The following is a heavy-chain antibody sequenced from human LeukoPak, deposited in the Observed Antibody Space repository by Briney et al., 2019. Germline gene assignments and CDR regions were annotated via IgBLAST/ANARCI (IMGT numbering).Heavy chain of an antibody. CDR3: AREACSSAWYLDY. J-gene: IGHJ4*02. CDR1: GGSIRSYY. Sequence: SETLSLTCTVSGGSIRSYYWSWIRQPPGKGLEWIGYIYYSGSTVYNPSLESRVTISVDTSKNQFSLKVRSVTAADTAVYYCAREACSSAWYLDYWGQGTLVTVSS. D-gene: IGHD6-19*01. CDR2: IYYSGST. V-gene: IGHV4-59*01.